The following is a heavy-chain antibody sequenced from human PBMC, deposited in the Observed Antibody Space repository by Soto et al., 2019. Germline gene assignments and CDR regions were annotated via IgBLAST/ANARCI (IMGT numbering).Heavy chain of an antibody. V-gene: IGHV3-53*01. CDR1: GFTVSSNY. D-gene: IGHD5-12*01. J-gene: IGHJ3*02. CDR3: ARDDGYDAFDI. CDR2: IYSGGST. Sequence: VGSLRLSCAASGFTVSSNYMSWVRQAPGKGLEWVSVIYSGGSTYYADSVKGRFTISRDNSKNTLYLQMNSLRAEDTAVYYCARDDGYDAFDIWGQGTMVTVSS.